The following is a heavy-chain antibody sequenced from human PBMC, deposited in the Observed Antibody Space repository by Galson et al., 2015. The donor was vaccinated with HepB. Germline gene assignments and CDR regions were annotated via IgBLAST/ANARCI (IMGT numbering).Heavy chain of an antibody. CDR1: GFTFSTYA. CDR3: ARDTGSGDDY. Sequence: SLRLSCAASGFTFSTYAMHWVRQAPGKGLEWVAIISYDGSKKYYAASVKGRFTISRDNSKNTLYLQMNSLRGEDTAVYYCARDTGSGDDYWGQGTLVTVSS. J-gene: IGHJ4*02. D-gene: IGHD3-10*01. V-gene: IGHV3-30*04. CDR2: ISYDGSKK.